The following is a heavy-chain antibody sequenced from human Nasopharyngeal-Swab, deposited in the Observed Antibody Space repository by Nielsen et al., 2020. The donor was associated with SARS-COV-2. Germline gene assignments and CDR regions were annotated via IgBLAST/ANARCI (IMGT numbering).Heavy chain of an antibody. D-gene: IGHD3-22*01. CDR2: IYYSGST. CDR3: ARVYYDSSVWSFDY. Sequence: SETLSLTCAVYGGSFSSYYWSWIRQPPGKGLEWIGYIYYSGSTNYNPSLKSRVTISVDTSKNQFSLKLSSVTAADTAVYYCARVYYDSSVWSFDYWGQGTLVTVSS. J-gene: IGHJ4*02. CDR1: GGSFSSYY. V-gene: IGHV4-59*12.